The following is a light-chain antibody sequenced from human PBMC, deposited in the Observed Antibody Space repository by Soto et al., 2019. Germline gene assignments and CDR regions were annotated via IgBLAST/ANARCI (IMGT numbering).Light chain of an antibody. J-gene: IGKJ5*01. Sequence: EIVIPQSPAQRPMSMGKDATLFCRASQSAGNFLAWYQQKPGQAPRLLIYYISTSATGIPARFSGSGSGTEFTLAIHSLQSEDSAVYYCQQHNQWPIAFGQGTRLEIK. CDR3: QQHNQWPIA. CDR2: YIS. V-gene: IGKV3D-15*01. CDR1: QSAGNF.